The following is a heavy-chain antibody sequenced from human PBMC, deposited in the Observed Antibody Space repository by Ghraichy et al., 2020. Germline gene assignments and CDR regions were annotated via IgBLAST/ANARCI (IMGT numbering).Heavy chain of an antibody. CDR3: ARIASARPFDP. CDR2: INSDGSST. D-gene: IGHD3-10*01. V-gene: IGHV3-74*01. J-gene: IGHJ5*02. CDR1: GFTFSDYW. Sequence: GGSLRLSCVVSGFTFSDYWMHWVRQAPGKGLVWVSRINSDGSSTSYADSVKGRFTISRDNAKNTLYLQMNSLRAEDTAVYYCARIASARPFDPWGQGILVTVSS.